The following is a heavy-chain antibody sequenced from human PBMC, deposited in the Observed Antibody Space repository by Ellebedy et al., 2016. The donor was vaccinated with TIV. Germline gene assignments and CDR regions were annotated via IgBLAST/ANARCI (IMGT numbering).Heavy chain of an antibody. D-gene: IGHD6-19*01. CDR1: GFTFSSYA. CDR2: SRNKANSYTT. Sequence: GESLKISCAASGFTFSSYAMSWVRQAPGKGLEWVGRSRNKANSYTTEYAASVKGRITISRDDSKNSVYLQLNSLKTEDTAVYYCARHPSVAGPGDVWGQGTTVTVSS. V-gene: IGHV3-72*01. J-gene: IGHJ6*02. CDR3: ARHPSVAGPGDV.